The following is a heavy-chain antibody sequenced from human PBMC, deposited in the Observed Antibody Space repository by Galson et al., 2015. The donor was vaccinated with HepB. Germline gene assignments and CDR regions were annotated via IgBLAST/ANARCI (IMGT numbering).Heavy chain of an antibody. V-gene: IGHV1-18*01. CDR2: ISAYNGNT. CDR1: GYTFTSYG. J-gene: IGHJ4*02. Sequence: SVKVSCKASGYTFTSYGISWVRQAPGQGLEWMGWISAYNGNTNYAQKLQGRVTMTTDTSTSTAYMELRSLRSGDTAVYYCARENWLELPYYFDYWGQGTLVTVSS. D-gene: IGHD1-7*01. CDR3: ARENWLELPYYFDY.